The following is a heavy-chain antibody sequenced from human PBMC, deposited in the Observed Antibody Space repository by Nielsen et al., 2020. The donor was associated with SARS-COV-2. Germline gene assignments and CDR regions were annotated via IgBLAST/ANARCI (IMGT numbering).Heavy chain of an antibody. Sequence: ASVKVSCKASGYTFTDYYIHWVRQAPGQGLEWMGRINPYSGGTNYAQKLQGRVTMTTDTSTSTAYMELRSLRSDDTAVYYCARGRFLLGDFDYWGQGTLVTVSS. CDR1: GYTFTDYY. CDR2: INPYSGGT. CDR3: ARGRFLLGDFDY. D-gene: IGHD3-9*01. V-gene: IGHV1-2*06. J-gene: IGHJ4*02.